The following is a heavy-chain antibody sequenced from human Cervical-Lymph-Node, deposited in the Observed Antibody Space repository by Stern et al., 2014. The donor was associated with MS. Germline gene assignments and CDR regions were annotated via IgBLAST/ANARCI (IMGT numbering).Heavy chain of an antibody. CDR2: ISAYNGNT. CDR3: ARDGRYYYDSSGIGLDY. Sequence: VQLVESGAEVKKPGASVKVSCKASGYTFTSYGISWVRQAPGQGLEWMGWISAYNGNTNYAQKLQGRVTMTTDTSTSTAYMELRSLRSDDTAVYYCARDGRYYYDSSGIGLDYGGQGTLVTVSS. J-gene: IGHJ4*02. D-gene: IGHD3-22*01. V-gene: IGHV1-18*01. CDR1: GYTFTSYG.